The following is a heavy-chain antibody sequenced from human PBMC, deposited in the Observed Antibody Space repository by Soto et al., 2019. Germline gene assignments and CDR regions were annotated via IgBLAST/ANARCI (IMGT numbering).Heavy chain of an antibody. CDR1: GFTFDAYA. Sequence: VQLVESGGGLVQPGRSLRLSCAASGFTFDAYAMHWVRQAPGKGLEWVSGISWNSGSIGYADSVKGRFTISRDNAKNALYLQMNSLRAEDTALYYCAISAWYGGYLDYWGQGTLVTVSS. V-gene: IGHV3-9*01. D-gene: IGHD6-19*01. CDR2: ISWNSGSI. J-gene: IGHJ4*02. CDR3: AISAWYGGYLDY.